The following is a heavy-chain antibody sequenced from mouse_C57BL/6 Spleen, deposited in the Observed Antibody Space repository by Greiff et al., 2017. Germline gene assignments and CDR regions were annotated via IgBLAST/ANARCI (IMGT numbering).Heavy chain of an antibody. D-gene: IGHD1-1*01. CDR3: ARTGFITTVVATDYAMDY. V-gene: IGHV2-9-1*01. CDR2: IWTGGGT. J-gene: IGHJ4*01. Sequence: VKLQESGPGLVAPSQSLSITCTVSGFSLTSYAISWVRQPPGKGLEWLGVIWTGGGTTYNSALNSRLSISKDNSKSQVFLKMNSLQTDDTARYYCARTGFITTVVATDYAMDYWGQGTSVTVSS. CDR1: GFSLTSYA.